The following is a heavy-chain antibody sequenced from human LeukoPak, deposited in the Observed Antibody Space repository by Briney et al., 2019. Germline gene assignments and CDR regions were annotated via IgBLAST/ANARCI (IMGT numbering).Heavy chain of an antibody. J-gene: IGHJ5*02. CDR2: IYKSGST. Sequence: SETLSLTCTVSGGXITDYYCSWIRQPAGKRLEWIGHIYKSGSTDYNPSLKSRVTMSIDTSKSQFSLNLSSVTAADTAVYCCARDDRVSGTFLRWFDPWGQGTLVTVSS. CDR3: ARDDRVSGTFLRWFDP. D-gene: IGHD1-26*01. CDR1: GGXITDYY. V-gene: IGHV4-4*07.